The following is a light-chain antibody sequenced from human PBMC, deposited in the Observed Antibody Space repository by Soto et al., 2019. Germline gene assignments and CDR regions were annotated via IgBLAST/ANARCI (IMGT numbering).Light chain of an antibody. CDR2: VAS. CDR3: QQYGSSPRT. J-gene: IGKJ1*01. V-gene: IGKV3-20*01. CDR1: QRVSSSY. Sequence: EIVLTQFPGALSLSPGERATLSCGASQRVSSSYLAWYQQKPGQAPRLLIYVASTRATGIPDRFSGSGSGTDFTLTISRLEPEDFAVYYCQQYGSSPRTFGQGTKV.